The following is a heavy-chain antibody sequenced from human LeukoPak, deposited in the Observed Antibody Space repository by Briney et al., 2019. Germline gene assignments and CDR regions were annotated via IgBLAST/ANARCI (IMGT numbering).Heavy chain of an antibody. CDR1: GGSISSYY. CDR2: IYYSGST. D-gene: IGHD5-12*01. Sequence: KPSETLSLACTVSGGSISSYYWRWIRQPPGKGLEWIGYIYYSGSTNYNPSLKSRVTISVDTSKNQFSLKLSSVTAADTAVYYCAGVRVATKHFDYWGQGTLVTVSS. J-gene: IGHJ4*02. CDR3: AGVRVATKHFDY. V-gene: IGHV4-59*01.